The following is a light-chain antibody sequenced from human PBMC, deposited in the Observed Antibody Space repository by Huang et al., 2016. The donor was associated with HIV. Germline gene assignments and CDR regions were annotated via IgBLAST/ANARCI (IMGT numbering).Light chain of an antibody. CDR3: QQYNNWPPYT. J-gene: IGKJ2*01. V-gene: IGKV3-15*01. Sequence: EIVMTQSPATLSVSPGEGATLSCRASQIISRYLAWYQQKPGLAPRLLIYAASTSATGVPARFSGSGSGTDFTLTISSLQSEDFAVYYCQQYNNWPPYTFGQGTKVEIQ. CDR2: AAS. CDR1: QIISRY.